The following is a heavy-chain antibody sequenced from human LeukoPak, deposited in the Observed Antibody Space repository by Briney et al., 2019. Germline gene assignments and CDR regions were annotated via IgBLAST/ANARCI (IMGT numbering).Heavy chain of an antibody. CDR2: INHSGST. CDR3: ARGRGGLWFGELLYSGTYYFDY. D-gene: IGHD3-10*01. Sequence: SETLSLTCAVYGGSFSGYYWSWIRQPPGKGLEWIGEINHSGSTNYNPSLKSRVTISVDTSKNQFSLKLSSVTAADTAVYYSARGRGGLWFGELLYSGTYYFDYWGQGTLVTVSS. J-gene: IGHJ4*02. CDR1: GGSFSGYY. V-gene: IGHV4-34*01.